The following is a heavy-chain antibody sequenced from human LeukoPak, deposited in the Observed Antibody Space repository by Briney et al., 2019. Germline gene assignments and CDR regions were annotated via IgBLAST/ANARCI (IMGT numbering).Heavy chain of an antibody. CDR2: IYHSGST. V-gene: IGHV4-30-2*01. CDR3: ARGYDFWSGYYFDF. D-gene: IGHD3-3*01. Sequence: PSETLSLTCTVSGGSISSGGYYWSWIRQPPGKGLEWIGYIYHSGSTYYNPSLKSRVPISVDSSKNQFSLKLSSVTAADTAVYYCARGYDFWSGYYFDFWGQGTLVTVSS. CDR1: GGSISSGGYY. J-gene: IGHJ4*02.